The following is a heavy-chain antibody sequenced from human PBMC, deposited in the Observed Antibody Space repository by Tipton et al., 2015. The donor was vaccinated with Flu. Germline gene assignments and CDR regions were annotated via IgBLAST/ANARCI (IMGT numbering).Heavy chain of an antibody. Sequence: SLRLSCADSGFTFSNYAMTWVRQPPGKGLEWVSGISSRGEGTYYADSLKGRFTISRDNSKNTLFLQMNSLRAEDTGTYYCARHRRGYGGSDFPGAPYDAFDIWGQGTMVTVSA. J-gene: IGHJ3*02. CDR1: GFTFSNYA. CDR2: ISSRGEGT. D-gene: IGHD5-12*01. V-gene: IGHV3-23*01. CDR3: ARHRRGYGGSDFPGAPYDAFDI.